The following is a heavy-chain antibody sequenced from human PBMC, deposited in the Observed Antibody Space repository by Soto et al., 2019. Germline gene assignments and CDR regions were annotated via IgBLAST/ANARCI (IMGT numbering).Heavy chain of an antibody. J-gene: IGHJ6*02. D-gene: IGHD3-22*01. CDR2: INAGNGNT. CDR3: ARVEGITIIVQGPMDV. Sequence: QVQLVQSGAEVKKPGASVKVSCKASGYTFTTYFIHWVRQAPGQRLEWMGWINAGNGNTRYSQKFQGRVTITGDTSASTVYMELSSLRSEDTAVYYCARVEGITIIVQGPMDVWGQGTTVTVSS. CDR1: GYTFTTYF. V-gene: IGHV1-3*01.